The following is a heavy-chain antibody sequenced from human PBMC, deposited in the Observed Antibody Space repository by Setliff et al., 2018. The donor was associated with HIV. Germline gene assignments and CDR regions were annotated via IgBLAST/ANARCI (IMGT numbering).Heavy chain of an antibody. V-gene: IGHV4-39*07. CDR1: GGSISSSSYY. Sequence: PSETLSLTCTVSGGSISSSSYYWGWIRQPPGKGLEWIGSIYYSGSTYYNPSLKSRVTISVDTSKNQFSLKLSSVTAADTAVYYCARASTRIGYDSSGYPFDYWGQGTLVNVSS. CDR2: IYYSGST. J-gene: IGHJ4*02. CDR3: ARASTRIGYDSSGYPFDY. D-gene: IGHD3-22*01.